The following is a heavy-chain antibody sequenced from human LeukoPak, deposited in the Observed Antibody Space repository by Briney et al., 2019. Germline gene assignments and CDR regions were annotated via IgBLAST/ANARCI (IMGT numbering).Heavy chain of an antibody. Sequence: GGSLRLSCAASGFTFSTSAMSWVRQAPGKGLEWVSSISTTVGNTYYADSVKGRFTISRDNSNHTLYLQMNSLTAEDTAVYHCTKRAEFGGFDPWGQGTLVTVSS. J-gene: IGHJ5*02. D-gene: IGHD3-10*01. CDR1: GFTFSTSA. CDR2: ISTTVGNT. V-gene: IGHV3-23*01. CDR3: TKRAEFGGFDP.